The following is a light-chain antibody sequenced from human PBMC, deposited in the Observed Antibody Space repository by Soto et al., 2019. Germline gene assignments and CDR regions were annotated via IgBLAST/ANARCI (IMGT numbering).Light chain of an antibody. CDR2: AVS. CDR1: SSDVGSYNH. CDR3: ILYTDSQSYL. Sequence: QSVLTQPASVSGSPGQSITISCSGTSSDVGSYNHVAWYQQFPGKSPKLMIYAVSDRPPGVSDRFSGSKSGITASLTISGLQTEDEADYYCILYTDSQSYLFGTGTKVTVL. J-gene: IGLJ1*01. V-gene: IGLV2-14*03.